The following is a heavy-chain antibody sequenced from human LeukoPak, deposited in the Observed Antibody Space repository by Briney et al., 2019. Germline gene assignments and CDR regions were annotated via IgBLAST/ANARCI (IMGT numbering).Heavy chain of an antibody. D-gene: IGHD3-10*01. V-gene: IGHV3-23*01. Sequence: GGSLRLSCAASGFTFSSYAMSWVRQAPGKGLEWVSAISGSGGSTYYADSVKGQFTISRDNSKNTLYLQMNSLRAEDTAVYYCAKQYYGYSVGYGMDVWGQGTTVTVSS. CDR3: AKQYYGYSVGYGMDV. J-gene: IGHJ6*02. CDR2: ISGSGGST. CDR1: GFTFSSYA.